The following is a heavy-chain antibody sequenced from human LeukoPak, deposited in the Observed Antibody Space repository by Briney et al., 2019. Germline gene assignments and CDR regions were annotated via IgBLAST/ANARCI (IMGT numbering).Heavy chain of an antibody. D-gene: IGHD6-19*01. J-gene: IGHJ6*03. CDR3: ARLQRGSSGWYPIYYYYYMDV. V-gene: IGHV1-46*01. CDR1: GYTFTSYY. Sequence: ASVKVSCKASGYTFTSYYMHWVRQAPGQGLEWMGIINPSGGSTSYAQKFQGRVTMTRDTSISTAYMELSRLRSDDTAVYYCARLQRGSSGWYPIYYYYYMDVWGKGTTVTISS. CDR2: INPSGGST.